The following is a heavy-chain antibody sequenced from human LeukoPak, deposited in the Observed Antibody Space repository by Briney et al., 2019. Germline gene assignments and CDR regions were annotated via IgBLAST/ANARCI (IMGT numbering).Heavy chain of an antibody. CDR3: ARGWELHI. J-gene: IGHJ3*02. Sequence: VASVKVSCKASGYTFTSYGITWVRQAPGQGLEWMGWISGYNGDTNYAQKFQGRVTMTTDTSTSTAYMELRSLRSDDTAVYYCARGWELHIWGQGTMVTVSS. CDR1: GYTFTSYG. CDR2: ISGYNGDT. V-gene: IGHV1-18*01. D-gene: IGHD1-26*01.